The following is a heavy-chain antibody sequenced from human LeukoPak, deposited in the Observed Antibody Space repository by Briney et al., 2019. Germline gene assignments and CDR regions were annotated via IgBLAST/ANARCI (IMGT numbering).Heavy chain of an antibody. CDR2: VSYKGIT. D-gene: IGHD2-15*01. CDR1: GGSISSSTYY. Sequence: SETLSLTCTVSGGSISSSTYYLGWIRQPPGKELEGIGSVSYKGITYYNYNPSLKSRVTISVDTSKNQFSLKLSSVTAADTAVYYCARRTGGSADDYWGQGSLVTVSS. J-gene: IGHJ4*02. CDR3: ARRTGGSADDY. V-gene: IGHV4-39*01.